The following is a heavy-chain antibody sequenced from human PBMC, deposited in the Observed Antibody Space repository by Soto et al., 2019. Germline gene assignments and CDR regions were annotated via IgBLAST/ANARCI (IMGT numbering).Heavy chain of an antibody. CDR1: GFTFGDYA. J-gene: IGHJ4*02. CDR2: IRSKAYGGTT. CDR3: TREGERYNWNDVTDY. Sequence: GGSLRLSCTASGFTFGDYAMSWFRQAPGKGLEWVGFIRSKAYGGTTEYAASVKGRFTISRDDSKSIAYLQMNSLKTEDTAVYYCTREGERYNWNDVTDYWAQRTLVTVSS. D-gene: IGHD1-1*01. V-gene: IGHV3-49*03.